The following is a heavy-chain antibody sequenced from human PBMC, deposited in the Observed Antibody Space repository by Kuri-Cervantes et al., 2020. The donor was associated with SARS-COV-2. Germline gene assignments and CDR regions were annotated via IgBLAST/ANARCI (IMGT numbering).Heavy chain of an antibody. CDR2: IYSGGST. V-gene: IGHV3-53*01. Sequence: GESLKISCAASGFTVSSNYMSWVRQAPGKGLEWVSVIYSGGSTYYADSVKGRFTISRDNSKNTLYHQMNSLRAEDTAVYYCARLIGDGYPRYSFDHWGQGTLVTVSS. J-gene: IGHJ4*02. D-gene: IGHD5-24*01. CDR1: GFTVSSNY. CDR3: ARLIGDGYPRYSFDH.